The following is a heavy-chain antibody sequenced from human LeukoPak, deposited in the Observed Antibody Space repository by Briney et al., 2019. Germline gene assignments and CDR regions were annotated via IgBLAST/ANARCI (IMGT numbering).Heavy chain of an antibody. CDR1: GYTFTSYA. CDR3: ARNNIMDGRGDY. J-gene: IGHJ4*02. D-gene: IGHD1/OR15-1a*01. CDR2: INAGNGNT. Sequence: GASVKVSCKASGYTFTSYAMHWVRQAPGQRLEWMGWINAGNGNTKYSQKFQGRVTITRDTSTSTAYMELRSLRSDDTAVYYCARNNIMDGRGDYWGQGTLVTVSS. V-gene: IGHV1-3*01.